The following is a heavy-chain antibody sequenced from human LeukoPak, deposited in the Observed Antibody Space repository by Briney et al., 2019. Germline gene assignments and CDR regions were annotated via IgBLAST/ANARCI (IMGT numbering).Heavy chain of an antibody. CDR2: INHSGST. CDR1: GGSFSGYY. J-gene: IGHJ6*02. CDR3: ARVVVAATLYYYGMDV. V-gene: IGHV4-34*01. D-gene: IGHD2-15*01. Sequence: SETLSLTCAVYGGSFSGYYWSWIRQPPGKGLEWIGEINHSGSTNYNPSLKSRVTISVDTSKNQFSLKLSPVTAADTAVYYCARVVVAATLYYYGMDVWGQGTTVTVSS.